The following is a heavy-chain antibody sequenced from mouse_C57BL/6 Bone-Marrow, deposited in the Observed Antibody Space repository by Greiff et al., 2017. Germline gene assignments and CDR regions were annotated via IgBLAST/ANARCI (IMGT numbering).Heavy chain of an antibody. V-gene: IGHV1-64*01. CDR3: AENYERGLAY. J-gene: IGHJ3*01. D-gene: IGHD2-4*01. CDR1: GYTFTSYW. Sequence: VQLQQPGAELVKPGASVKLSCKASGYTFTSYWMHWVKQRPGQGLEWIGMIYPNSGSTNYNEQFKSKATLTVDKSSITAYRQLSSLTSEDSAVYYCAENYERGLAYWGQGTLVTVSA. CDR2: IYPNSGST.